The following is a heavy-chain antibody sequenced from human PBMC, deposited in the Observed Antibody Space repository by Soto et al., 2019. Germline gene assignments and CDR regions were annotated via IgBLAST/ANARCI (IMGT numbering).Heavy chain of an antibody. CDR2: INPNGGST. D-gene: IGHD6-13*01. CDR1: GYTFTGYY. J-gene: IGHJ4*02. V-gene: IGHV1-46*01. CDR3: ARALSSAAGLYFDF. Sequence: ASVKVSCKASGYTFTGYYMHWVRQAPGHGLEWMGIINPNGGSTRFAQTFQGRITMTTDTSTSTVYMELRSLRSEDTAVYYCARALSSAAGLYFDFWGQGTLVTVSS.